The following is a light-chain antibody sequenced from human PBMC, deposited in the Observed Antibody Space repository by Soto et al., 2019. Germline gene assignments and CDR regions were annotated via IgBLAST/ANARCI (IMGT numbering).Light chain of an antibody. J-gene: IGLJ2*01. CDR1: SSNIGNNA. CDR3: AAWDDSLNGLV. Sequence: QLVLTQPPSVSEAPRQRVTISCSGSSSNIGNNAVNWYQQLPGKAPKLLIYYDDLLPSGVSDRFSGSKSGTSASLAISGPQSEDEADYYCAAWDDSLNGLVFGGGTKLTVL. V-gene: IGLV1-36*01. CDR2: YDD.